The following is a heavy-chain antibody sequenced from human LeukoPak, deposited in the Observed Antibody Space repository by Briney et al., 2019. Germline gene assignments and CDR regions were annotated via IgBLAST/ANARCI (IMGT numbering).Heavy chain of an antibody. CDR1: GFTFSSSA. CDR2: ISSSGGST. CDR3: AKGSRSIAVDNLCDY. Sequence: PGGSLRLSCAASGFTFSSSAMSWVRQDPGKGLEWVSVISSSGGSTYYADSVKGRFTIFRDNSKNTLYLQMSSLRAEDTAVYYCAKGSRSIAVDNLCDYWGQGTLVTVSS. V-gene: IGHV3-23*01. J-gene: IGHJ4*02. D-gene: IGHD6-6*01.